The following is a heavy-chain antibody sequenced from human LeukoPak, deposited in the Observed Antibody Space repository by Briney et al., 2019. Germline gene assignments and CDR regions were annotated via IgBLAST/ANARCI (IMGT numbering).Heavy chain of an antibody. CDR2: INHSGST. J-gene: IGHJ4*02. D-gene: IGHD6-19*01. CDR3: ARAGYSSGWYPF. CDR1: GGSFSGYY. V-gene: IGHV4-34*01. Sequence: SETLSLTCAVYGGSFSGYYWSWIRQPPGKGLEWIGEINHSGSTNYNPSLKSRVTISVDTSKNQFSLKLSSVTAADTAVYYCARAGYSSGWYPFWGQGTLVTVSS.